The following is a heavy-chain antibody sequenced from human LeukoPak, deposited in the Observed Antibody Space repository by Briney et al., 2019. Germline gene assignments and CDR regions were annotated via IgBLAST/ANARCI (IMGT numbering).Heavy chain of an antibody. V-gene: IGHV4-34*01. CDR1: GGSFSGYY. CDR3: ARGFGIVLMVYAHNPYYMDV. CDR2: INHSGST. J-gene: IGHJ6*03. Sequence: TSETLSLTCAVYGGSFSGYYWSWLPQPPGKGLEWIGEINHSGSTNYNPSLKSRVTISVDTSKNQFSLKLSSVTAADTAVYYCARGFGIVLMVYAHNPYYMDVWGKGTTVTVSS. D-gene: IGHD2-8*01.